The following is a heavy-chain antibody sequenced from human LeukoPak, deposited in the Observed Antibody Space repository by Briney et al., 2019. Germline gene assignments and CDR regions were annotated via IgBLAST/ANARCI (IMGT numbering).Heavy chain of an antibody. CDR1: GFTVSSNY. Sequence: GGSLRLSCAASGFTVSSNYMSWVRQAPGKGLEWVSVIYSGGSTYYADSVKGRFTISRDNSKNTAYLQMNSLKTEDTAVYYCTRPVYDSSGYLFDYWGQGTLVTVSS. V-gene: IGHV3-53*01. J-gene: IGHJ4*02. D-gene: IGHD3-22*01. CDR3: TRPVYDSSGYLFDY. CDR2: IYSGGST.